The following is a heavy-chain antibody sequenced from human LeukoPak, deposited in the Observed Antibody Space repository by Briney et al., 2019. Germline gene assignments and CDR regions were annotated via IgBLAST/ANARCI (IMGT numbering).Heavy chain of an antibody. CDR1: GYTFTSYG. CDR2: ISAYNGNT. V-gene: IGHV1-18*01. CDR3: ARDWRTRYDLRFDY. D-gene: IGHD3-3*01. Sequence: ASVKVSCKASGYTFTSYGISWVRQAPGQGLEWMGWISAYNGNTNYAQKLQGRVTMTTGTSTSTAYMELRSLRSDDTAVYYCARDWRTRYDLRFDYWGQGTLVTVSS. J-gene: IGHJ4*02.